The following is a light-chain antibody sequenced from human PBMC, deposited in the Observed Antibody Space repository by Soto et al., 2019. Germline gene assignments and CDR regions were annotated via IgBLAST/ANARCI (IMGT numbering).Light chain of an antibody. Sequence: EIVLTQSPATLSSFPGDRVTLSCRASQYINTRLAWYQHRPGQAPRLLIYQTSLRAAGIPARFSGSGSGTDFTLTISRLEPEDFAVYYCQQYGSSSWTFGQGTKVDI. CDR3: QQYGSSSWT. V-gene: IGKV3-20*01. CDR2: QTS. J-gene: IGKJ1*01. CDR1: QYINTR.